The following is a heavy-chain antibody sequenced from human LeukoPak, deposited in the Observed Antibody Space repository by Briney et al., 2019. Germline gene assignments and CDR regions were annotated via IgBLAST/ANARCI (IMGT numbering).Heavy chain of an antibody. CDR2: IYYSGST. CDR3: AGGFAAAAAFDY. D-gene: IGHD6-13*01. Sequence: SETLSLTCTVSGGSISSSSYYWGWIRQPPGKGLEWIGSIYYSGSTYSNPSLNSRVTLSVDTSKSHFSLKLRSVTAADTAVYYCAGGFAAAAAFDYWGQGALVTVSS. J-gene: IGHJ4*02. V-gene: IGHV4-39*02. CDR1: GGSISSSSYY.